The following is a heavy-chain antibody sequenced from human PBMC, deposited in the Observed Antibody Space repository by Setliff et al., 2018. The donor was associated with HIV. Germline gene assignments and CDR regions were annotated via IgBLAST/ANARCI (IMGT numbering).Heavy chain of an antibody. D-gene: IGHD2-15*01. V-gene: IGHV4-38-2*02. Sequence: SETLSLTCGVSGYSISSDYCWGWIRQPPGKGLEWIGNMCHGGNNNYYNPSLKSRVTISVDTSKNQFFLKVTSVTAADTAVYYCARDTGYYSRGGPVDYWGQGTLVTVSS. CDR2: MCHGGNNN. CDR3: ARDTGYYSRGGPVDY. J-gene: IGHJ4*02. CDR1: GYSISSDYC.